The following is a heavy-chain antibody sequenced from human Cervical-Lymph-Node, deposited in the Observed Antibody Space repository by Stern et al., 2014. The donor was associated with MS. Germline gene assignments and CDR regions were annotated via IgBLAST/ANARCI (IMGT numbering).Heavy chain of an antibody. D-gene: IGHD3-16*01. CDR3: ARHGGRQLYYYHGMDV. CDR2: IDPADSDT. J-gene: IGHJ6*02. CDR1: GYRFSNYW. V-gene: IGHV5-51*01. Sequence: VQLGQSGAEVKKPGESLKISCKGSGYRFSNYWIAWVRQMPGKGLEWMGIIDPADSDTRYSPSFQGQVSISADKSISTAYLQWSGLRASDSAMYYCARHGGRQLYYYHGMDVWGQGTTVTVSS.